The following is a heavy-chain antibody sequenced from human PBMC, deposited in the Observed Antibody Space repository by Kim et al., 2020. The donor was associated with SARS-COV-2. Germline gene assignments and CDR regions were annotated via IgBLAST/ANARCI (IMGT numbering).Heavy chain of an antibody. V-gene: IGHV3-48*02. D-gene: IGHD4-17*01. J-gene: IGHJ4*02. Sequence: VRFTISRDNAKSSLYLQMNSLRDEDTAVYYCARDYGGNQLTRYSYYFDYWGQGTLVTVSS. CDR3: ARDYGGNQLTRYSYYFDY.